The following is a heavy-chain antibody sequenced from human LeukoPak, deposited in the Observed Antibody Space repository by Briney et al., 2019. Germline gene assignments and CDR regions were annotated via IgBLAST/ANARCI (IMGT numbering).Heavy chain of an antibody. CDR3: AKRGVVVRVILVGFHKEAYYFES. J-gene: IGHJ4*02. CDR2: IGDSGGRT. Sequence: PGGSLRLSCAVSGITVSNYGMSWVRQAPGKGLEWVAGIGDSGGRTRYADFVKGRFTISRDNPKNTLYLQMNSLRAEDTAVYFCAKRGVVVRVILVGFHKEAYYFESWGQGALVTVSS. D-gene: IGHD3-10*01. V-gene: IGHV3-23*01. CDR1: GITVSNYG.